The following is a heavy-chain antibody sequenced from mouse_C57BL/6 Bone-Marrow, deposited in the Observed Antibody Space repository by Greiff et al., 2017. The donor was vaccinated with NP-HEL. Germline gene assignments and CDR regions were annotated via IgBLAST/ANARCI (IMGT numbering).Heavy chain of an antibody. J-gene: IGHJ4*01. V-gene: IGHV7-3*01. CDR1: GFTFTDYY. D-gene: IGHD1-1*01. CDR3: ARYITNYYGSSLYAMDY. CDR2: ISNKANGYTT. Sequence: EVMLVESGGGLVQPGGSLSLSCAASGFTFTDYYMSWVRQPPGKALEWLGFISNKANGYTTEYSVSGKGLFTISRDNSQSILYLQMNALRAEDSATYYCARYITNYYGSSLYAMDYWGQGTSVTVSS.